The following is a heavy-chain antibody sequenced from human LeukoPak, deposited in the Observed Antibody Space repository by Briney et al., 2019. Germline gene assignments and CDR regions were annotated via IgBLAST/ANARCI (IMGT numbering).Heavy chain of an antibody. CDR2: INPGGSSI. CDR3: ARSGYDYYYYYGMDV. CDR1: GFTFSSYW. D-gene: IGHD5-18*01. V-gene: IGHV3-74*01. J-gene: IGHJ6*02. Sequence: GGSLRLSCAASGFTFSSYWMHWVRQVPGKGLVWVARINPGGSSITYADSVKGRFTISRDNAKNTLYLQMDSLRAEDTAVYYCARSGYDYYYYYGMDVWGQGTTVTVSS.